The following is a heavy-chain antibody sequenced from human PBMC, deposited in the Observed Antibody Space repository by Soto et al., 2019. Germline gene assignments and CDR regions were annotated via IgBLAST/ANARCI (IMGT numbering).Heavy chain of an antibody. CDR3: ARSQTTVTSYDY. D-gene: IGHD4-17*01. Sequence: SETLSLTCTVSGDSISSSDYYWGWIRQPPGKGLEWIGNIYYSGSTYYNPSLKSRVTISVDRSKNQFSLKLSSVTAADTAVYYCARSQTTVTSYDYWGQGTLVTVSS. CDR2: IYYSGST. CDR1: GDSISSSDYY. J-gene: IGHJ4*02. V-gene: IGHV4-39*07.